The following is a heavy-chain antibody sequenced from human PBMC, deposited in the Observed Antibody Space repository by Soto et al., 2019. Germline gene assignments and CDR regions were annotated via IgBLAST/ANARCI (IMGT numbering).Heavy chain of an antibody. V-gene: IGHV3-7*01. CDR1: GFPFSNIW. J-gene: IGHJ4*02. Sequence: LVESGGGLVQPGGSLRLSCAASGFPFSNIWISWVRRSPEKGPEWVASISPDGGELNNVDSVKGRFTISRDNTRNSLYLQMNSLRAEDTAVYYCAKGPRWGQGTLVTVSS. CDR2: ISPDGGEL. CDR3: AKGPR.